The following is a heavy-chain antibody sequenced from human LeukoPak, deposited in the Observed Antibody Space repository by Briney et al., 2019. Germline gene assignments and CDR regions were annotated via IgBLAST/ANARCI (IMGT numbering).Heavy chain of an antibody. CDR3: ARGGLEYQLLSYFDY. Sequence: ETLSLPCPVSGGSINSYYWIWLRQPPGKGLEWIGYIYYSGSTNFNPSLKSRVTISVDTSKNQFSLKLSSVTAADTAVYYCARGGLEYQLLSYFDYWGQGTLVTVSS. J-gene: IGHJ4*02. CDR1: GGSINSYY. CDR2: IYYSGST. D-gene: IGHD2-2*01. V-gene: IGHV4-59*01.